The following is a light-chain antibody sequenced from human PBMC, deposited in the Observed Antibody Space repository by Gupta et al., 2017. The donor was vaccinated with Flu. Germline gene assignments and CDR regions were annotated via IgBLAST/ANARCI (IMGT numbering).Light chain of an antibody. CDR1: QSVSSN. Sequence: EIVMTQSPATLSVSPGERATLSCRASQSVSSNLAWYQQKPGQAPRLLIHDASTRAAGFPARFSGSRSGTDFTLTISSLQSEDFAVYFCQQYNYWPWTFGQGTKVEI. J-gene: IGKJ1*01. CDR3: QQYNYWPWT. V-gene: IGKV3-15*01. CDR2: DAS.